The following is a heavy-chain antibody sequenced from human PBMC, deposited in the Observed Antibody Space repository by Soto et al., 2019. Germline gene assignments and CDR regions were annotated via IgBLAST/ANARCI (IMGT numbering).Heavy chain of an antibody. D-gene: IGHD6-19*01. Sequence: VQLWQSGVEVKNPGSPVKVPCTVLGGIFSNFAFNWMRQAPGQGFEWMGGIIRTLGTPHYAQKFLGRVTITADESTRTVYMEMSSLTVEDTAVYYCARVGLGAYDYWGQGTLVIVSS. V-gene: IGHV1-69*01. CDR3: ARVGLGAYDY. CDR2: IIRTLGTP. CDR1: GGIFSNFA. J-gene: IGHJ4*02.